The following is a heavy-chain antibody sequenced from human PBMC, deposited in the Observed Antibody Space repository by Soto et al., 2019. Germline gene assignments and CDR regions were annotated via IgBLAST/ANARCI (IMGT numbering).Heavy chain of an antibody. Sequence: SETLSLTCTVSGGSISSYYWSWIRQPPGKGLEWIGYIYYSGSTNYNPSLKSRVTISVDTSKNQFSLKLSSVTAADTAVYYCARHLFPNYYMDVWGKGTTVTVSS. CDR1: GGSISSYY. D-gene: IGHD3-3*01. V-gene: IGHV4-59*08. CDR2: IYYSGST. J-gene: IGHJ6*03. CDR3: ARHLFPNYYMDV.